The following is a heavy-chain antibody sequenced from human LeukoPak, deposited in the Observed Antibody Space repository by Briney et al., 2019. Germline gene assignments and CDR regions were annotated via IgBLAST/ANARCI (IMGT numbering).Heavy chain of an antibody. D-gene: IGHD1-7*01. Sequence: GGSLRLSCAASGFTFSSYAMTWVRQTPGKGLEWVSAISGSGGSTYYADSVKGRFTISRDNSKNTLFLQMNSLRAEDTAVYYCAKRRGLELLYYYYMDVWGKGTTVTVSS. CDR2: ISGSGGST. J-gene: IGHJ6*03. CDR1: GFTFSSYA. CDR3: AKRRGLELLYYYYMDV. V-gene: IGHV3-23*01.